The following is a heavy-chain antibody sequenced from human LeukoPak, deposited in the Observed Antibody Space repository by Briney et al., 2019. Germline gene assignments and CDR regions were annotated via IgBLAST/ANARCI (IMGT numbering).Heavy chain of an antibody. V-gene: IGHV4-59*01. Sequence: SETLSLTCTVSGGSLSSYYWSWIRQPPGKGLEWIGYIYYSGSTNYNPSLKSRVTISVDMSKNQFSLKLSSVTAADTAVYYCARTTEGYCSSTRCYGFSYYYYMDVWGKGTTVTVSS. CDR2: IYYSGST. CDR3: ARTTEGYCSSTRCYGFSYYYYMDV. J-gene: IGHJ6*03. CDR1: GGSLSSYY. D-gene: IGHD2-2*01.